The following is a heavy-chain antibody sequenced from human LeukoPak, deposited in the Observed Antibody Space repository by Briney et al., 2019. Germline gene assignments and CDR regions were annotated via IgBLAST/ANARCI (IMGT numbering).Heavy chain of an antibody. J-gene: IGHJ4*02. CDR1: GGSFSGYY. CDR3: ARRTLSRFDY. CDR2: IYYSGST. Sequence: SETLSLTCAVYGGSFSGYYWSWIRQPPGKGLEWIGYIYYSGSTYYNPSLKSRVTISVDTSKNQFSLKLSSVTAADTAVYYCARRTLSRFDYWGQGTLVTVSS. V-gene: IGHV4-30-4*08.